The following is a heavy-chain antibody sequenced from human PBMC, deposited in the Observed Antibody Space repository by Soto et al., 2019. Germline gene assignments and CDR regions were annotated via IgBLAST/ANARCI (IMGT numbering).Heavy chain of an antibody. CDR2: NYYSGST. D-gene: IGHD6-25*01. V-gene: IGHV4-30-4*01. J-gene: IGHJ6*02. CDR1: GGSISSGDYY. CDR3: AMRSAEVHKAAANGMDV. Sequence: QVQLQESGPGLVKPSQTLSLTCTVSGGSISSGDYYWSWIRQPPGKGLEWIGYNYYSGSTYYNPSLKSRVTISVDTSKNQFSLKLSSVTAADTAVYYCAMRSAEVHKAAANGMDVWGQGTTVTVSS.